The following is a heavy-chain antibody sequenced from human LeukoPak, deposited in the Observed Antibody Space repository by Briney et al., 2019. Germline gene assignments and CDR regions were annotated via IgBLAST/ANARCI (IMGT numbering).Heavy chain of an antibody. Sequence: SETLSLTCTVSGGSIRSGSYYWSWIRQPAGKGLEWIGRIQTSGSTNYNPSLKSRVTISVDTSKNQFSLKLSSVTAADPAGHFCAREGGVDDLRYTKGGYYFDYWGQGTLVTVSS. V-gene: IGHV4-61*02. CDR1: GGSIRSGSYY. CDR2: IQTSGST. D-gene: IGHD3-9*01. J-gene: IGHJ4*02. CDR3: AREGGVDDLRYTKGGYYFDY.